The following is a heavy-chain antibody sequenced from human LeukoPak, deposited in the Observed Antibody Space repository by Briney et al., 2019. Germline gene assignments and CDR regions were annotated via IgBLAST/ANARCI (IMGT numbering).Heavy chain of an antibody. Sequence: ASVKVSCKASGYTFTGYYMHWVRQAPGQGLEWMGWINPNSGGTNYAQKFQGRVTMTRDTSISTAYMELSSLRSEDTAVYYCARAILQVAAAGNRNDYFDPWGQGTLVTVSS. J-gene: IGHJ5*02. D-gene: IGHD6-13*01. CDR3: ARAILQVAAAGNRNDYFDP. V-gene: IGHV1-2*02. CDR2: INPNSGGT. CDR1: GYTFTGYY.